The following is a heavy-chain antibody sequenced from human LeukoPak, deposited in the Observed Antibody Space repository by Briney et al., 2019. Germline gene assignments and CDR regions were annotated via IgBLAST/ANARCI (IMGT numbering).Heavy chain of an antibody. V-gene: IGHV3-48*01. CDR1: GFTFSSYS. CDR2: ISSSSSTI. D-gene: IGHD1-26*01. CDR3: AKDWRGSTAAEYFQH. Sequence: GGSLRLSCAASGFTFSSYSMNWVRQAPGKGLEWVSYISSSSSTIYYADSVKGRFTISRDNAKNSLYLQMNSLRAEDTAVYYCAKDWRGSTAAEYFQHWGQGTLVTVSS. J-gene: IGHJ1*01.